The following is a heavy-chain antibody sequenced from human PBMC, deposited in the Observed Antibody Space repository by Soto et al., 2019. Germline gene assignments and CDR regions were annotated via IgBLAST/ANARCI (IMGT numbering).Heavy chain of an antibody. D-gene: IGHD1-26*01. CDR3: ASRIVGATTDWFDP. CDR1: GGSISSYY. Sequence: PSETLSLTCTVSGGSISSYYWSWIRQPPGKGLEWIGYIHYSGSTNYNPSLKSRVTISVDTSKNQFSLKLSSVTAADTAVYYCASRIVGATTDWFDPWGQGTLVTVS. CDR2: IHYSGST. J-gene: IGHJ5*02. V-gene: IGHV4-59*01.